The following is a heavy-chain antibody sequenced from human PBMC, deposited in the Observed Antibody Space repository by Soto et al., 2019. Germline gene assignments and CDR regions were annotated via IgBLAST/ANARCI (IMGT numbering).Heavy chain of an antibody. CDR2: INPSGVST. CDR3: ATPRDSIAAAANDAFDI. CDR1: GYTFTSYY. Sequence: GASVKVSCKASGYTFTSYYMHWVRQAPGQGLEWMGKINPSGVSTSYAQKFQGRVTMTRDTSTSIVYMELSSLRSEDTAVYYGATPRDSIAAAANDAFDIWGQGTMVTVSS. J-gene: IGHJ3*02. D-gene: IGHD6-13*01. V-gene: IGHV1-46*03.